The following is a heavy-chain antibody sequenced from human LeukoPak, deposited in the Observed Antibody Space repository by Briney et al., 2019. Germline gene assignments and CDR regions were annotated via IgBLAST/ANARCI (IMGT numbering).Heavy chain of an antibody. CDR3: ARSGDSGGYSDS. V-gene: IGHV4-34*01. J-gene: IGHJ4*02. CDR1: GGSFSGYY. D-gene: IGHD3-22*01. CDR2: INHSGTT. Sequence: SETLSLTCAVYGGSFSGYYWTWIRQPPGKGLEWIGEINHSGTTNYKPSLKSRVTISVDTSKNQFSLKLSSVTAADTAVYYCARSGDSGGYSDSWGRGTLVTVSS.